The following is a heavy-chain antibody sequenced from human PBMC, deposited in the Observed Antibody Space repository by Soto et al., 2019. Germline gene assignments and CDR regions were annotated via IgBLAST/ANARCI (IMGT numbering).Heavy chain of an antibody. J-gene: IGHJ6*02. D-gene: IGHD5-18*01. CDR2: ISGSGGST. CDR1: GFTFSSYA. V-gene: IGHV3-23*01. CDR3: ANSIIQLWYNV. Sequence: GGSLRLSCAASGFTFSSYAMSWVRQAPGKGLEWVSAISGSGGSTYYADSVKGRFTTSRDNSKNTLYLQMNSLRAEDTAVYYCANSIIQLWYNVWGQGTTVTVSS.